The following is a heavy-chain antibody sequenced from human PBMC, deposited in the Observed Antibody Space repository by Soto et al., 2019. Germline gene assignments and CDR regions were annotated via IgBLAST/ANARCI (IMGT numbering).Heavy chain of an antibody. V-gene: IGHV3-9*01. Sequence: PGGSLRLSCVASGFTLGDYAMHWVRQAPGKGLEWVSGITWNSGSIGYADSVKGRFTISRDNAKNSLFLQMNSLRVEDTALYYCAKAIECSSDRCYLGTEVLLPYGMNVWGQGTTVTVSS. CDR3: AKAIECSSDRCYLGTEVLLPYGMNV. J-gene: IGHJ6*02. CDR2: ITWNSGSI. CDR1: GFTLGDYA. D-gene: IGHD2-2*01.